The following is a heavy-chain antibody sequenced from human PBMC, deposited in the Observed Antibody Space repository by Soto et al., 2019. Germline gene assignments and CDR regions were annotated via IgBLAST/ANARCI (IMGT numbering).Heavy chain of an antibody. CDR2: ISTYNANT. CDR1: GYTFTNYG. Sequence: ASVKVSCTASGYTFTNYGITWVRQAPGQGLEWMGWISTYNANTNYAQKLQGRVTMTTDTSTSTAYMELRSLRSDDTAVYYCASRSGQLPYYFDYWGQGALVTVSS. J-gene: IGHJ4*02. D-gene: IGHD6-6*01. CDR3: ASRSGQLPYYFDY. V-gene: IGHV1-18*01.